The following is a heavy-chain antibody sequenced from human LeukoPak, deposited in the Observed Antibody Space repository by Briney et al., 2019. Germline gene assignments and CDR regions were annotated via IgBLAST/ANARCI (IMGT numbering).Heavy chain of an antibody. CDR1: GYSFTNYA. CDR2: ISACNGGT. J-gene: IGHJ3*01. CDR3: ARASRMVRGAFDV. V-gene: IGHV1-18*01. Sequence: ASVKVSFKASGYSFTNYALAWVRQAPGQGLEWVGWISACNGGTAYAQKLQDRVTLTTDTATRTVYIELRSLTSDDTAKYYCARASRMVRGAFDVWGQGTMVTVSS. D-gene: IGHD3-10*01.